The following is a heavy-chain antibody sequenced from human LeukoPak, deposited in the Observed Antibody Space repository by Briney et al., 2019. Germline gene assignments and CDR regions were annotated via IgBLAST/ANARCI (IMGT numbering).Heavy chain of an antibody. Sequence: GGSLRLSCAASGFTFSSYAMTWVRQAPGKGLQWVSAITSNDGSTYYADSVKGRFTISRDNSKNTLYLQMNSLRAEDTAVYYCASRTDCTSTNCPSAFDLWGQGTMVIVSS. CDR1: GFTFSSYA. V-gene: IGHV3-23*01. CDR3: ASRTDCTSTNCPSAFDL. D-gene: IGHD2-2*01. CDR2: ITSNDGST. J-gene: IGHJ3*01.